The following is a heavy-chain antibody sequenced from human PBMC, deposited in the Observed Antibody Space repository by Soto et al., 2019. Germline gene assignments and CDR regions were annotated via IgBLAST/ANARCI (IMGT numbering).Heavy chain of an antibody. Sequence: PSDTLYLTCTVAGGSVSSGSYYWSWIRQPPGKGLEWIGYIYYSVSTNYNPSLKSRVTISVDTSKNQFSLKLSSVTAAETAVYYCAGGFDDSSGYYPYYFDYWGQGTRVTFSS. CDR1: GGSVSSGSYY. V-gene: IGHV4-61*01. CDR2: IYYSVST. CDR3: AGGFDDSSGYYPYYFDY. D-gene: IGHD3-22*01. J-gene: IGHJ4*02.